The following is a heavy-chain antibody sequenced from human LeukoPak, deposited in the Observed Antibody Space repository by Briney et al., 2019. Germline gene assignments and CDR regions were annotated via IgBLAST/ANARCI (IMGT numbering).Heavy chain of an antibody. Sequence: SVKVSCKASGGTFSSYAISWVRQAPGQGLEWMGRIIPILGIANYAQKFQGRVTITADKSTSTAYMELSSLRSEDTAVYYCARDPKRYSSSLPGSYYYYYGMDVWGQGTTVTVSS. D-gene: IGHD6-6*01. J-gene: IGHJ6*02. CDR1: GGTFSSYA. CDR3: ARDPKRYSSSLPGSYYYYYGMDV. V-gene: IGHV1-69*04. CDR2: IIPILGIA.